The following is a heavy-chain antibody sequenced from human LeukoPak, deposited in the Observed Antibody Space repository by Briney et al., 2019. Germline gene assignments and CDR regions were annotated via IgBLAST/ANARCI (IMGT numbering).Heavy chain of an antibody. D-gene: IGHD3-9*01. V-gene: IGHV3-23*01. CDR3: AKGRLRYFDWFAY. J-gene: IGHJ4*02. CDR2: ISGSGGST. CDR1: GFTFSSYA. Sequence: PGGSLRLSCAASGFTFSSYAMSWVRQAPGKGLEWVSAISGSGGSTYYADSVKGRFTISRDNSKNTLYLQMNSLRAEDTAVHYCAKGRLRYFDWFAYWGQGTLVTVSS.